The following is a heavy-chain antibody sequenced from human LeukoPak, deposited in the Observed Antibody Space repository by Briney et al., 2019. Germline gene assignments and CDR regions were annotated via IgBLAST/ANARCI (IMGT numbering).Heavy chain of an antibody. CDR2: IKQDGSEK. J-gene: IGHJ4*02. Sequence: LTGGSLRLSCAASGFTFSSYWMSWVRQAPGKGLEWVANIKQDGSEKHYVDSVKGRFTISRDNAKNSLYLQMNSLRAEDTAVYYCARNRDTYYGGNWALDYWGQGTLVTVSS. V-gene: IGHV3-7*01. D-gene: IGHD4-23*01. CDR1: GFTFSSYW. CDR3: ARNRDTYYGGNWALDY.